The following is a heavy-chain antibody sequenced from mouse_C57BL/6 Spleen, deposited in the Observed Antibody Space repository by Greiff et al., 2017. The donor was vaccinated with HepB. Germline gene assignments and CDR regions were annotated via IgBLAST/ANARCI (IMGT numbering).Heavy chain of an antibody. CDR2: ISDGGSYT. J-gene: IGHJ3*01. Sequence: EVKVVESGGGLVKPGGSLKLSCAASGFTFSSYAMSWVRQTPEKRLEWVATISDGGSYTYYPDNVKGRFTISRDNAKNNLYLQMSQLKSEDTAMYYCARDRGLRGGFAYWGQGTLVTVSA. D-gene: IGHD2-4*01. CDR1: GFTFSSYA. V-gene: IGHV5-4*01. CDR3: ARDRGLRGGFAY.